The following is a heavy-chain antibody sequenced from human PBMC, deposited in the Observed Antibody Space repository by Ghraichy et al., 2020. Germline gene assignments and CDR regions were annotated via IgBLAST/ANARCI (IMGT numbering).Heavy chain of an antibody. V-gene: IGHV3-7*01. CDR1: GFTFNTYW. CDR3: ARRRDYASY. J-gene: IGHJ4*02. Sequence: GSLRLSCAASGFTFNTYWMSWVRQAPGKGLEWVANIKQDGSEKNYVDSVKGRFTISRDNAKNSLYLQMNSLRAEDTAVYYCARRRDYASYWGQGTLVTVSS. CDR2: IKQDGSEK. D-gene: IGHD4-17*01.